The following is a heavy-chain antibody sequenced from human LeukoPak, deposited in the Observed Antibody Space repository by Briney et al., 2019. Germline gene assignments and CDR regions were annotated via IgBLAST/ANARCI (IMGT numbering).Heavy chain of an antibody. CDR1: GLTFSNYG. Sequence: GGSLRLSCVASGLTFSNYGMHWVRQAPGKGLEWVAFIQFDGGDIFYADSVKGRFTISRDNSKNTLFLQMNSLRAEDTAVYYCARDMYYYNSSAFYHYYYGMDVWGQGTTVTVSS. V-gene: IGHV3-30*02. D-gene: IGHD3-22*01. J-gene: IGHJ6*02. CDR2: IQFDGGDI. CDR3: ARDMYYYNSSAFYHYYYGMDV.